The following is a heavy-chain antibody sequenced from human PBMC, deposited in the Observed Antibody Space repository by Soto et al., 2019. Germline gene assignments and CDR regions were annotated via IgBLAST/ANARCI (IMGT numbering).Heavy chain of an antibody. Sequence: SLRLSCSASGFIFSAYEMNWFRQAPGKGPEWISFISGDGDTKYYADSVKGRFTIFRDNPKNSIFLQMDSLRVEDTGIYYCARSAPFSRSSPADYFDYWGQGTLVTVSS. CDR1: GFIFSAYE. D-gene: IGHD6-13*01. CDR2: ISGDGDTK. V-gene: IGHV3-48*03. J-gene: IGHJ4*02. CDR3: ARSAPFSRSSPADYFDY.